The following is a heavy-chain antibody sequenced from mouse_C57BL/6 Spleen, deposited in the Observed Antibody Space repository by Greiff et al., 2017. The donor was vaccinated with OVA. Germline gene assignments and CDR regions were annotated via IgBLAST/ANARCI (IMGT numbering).Heavy chain of an antibody. D-gene: IGHD1-1*01. CDR2: IYWDDDK. V-gene: IGHV8-12*01. Sequence: QVTLKESGPGILQSSQTLSLTCSFSGFSLSTSGMGVSWIRQPSGKGLEWLAHIYWDDDKRSNPSRKSRLTISKDTSRNQVFLKLTSVDTADTATYYCARSYYYGSSYNYYAMDYWGQGTSVTVSS. CDR1: GFSLSTSGMG. CDR3: ARSYYYGSSYNYYAMDY. J-gene: IGHJ4*01.